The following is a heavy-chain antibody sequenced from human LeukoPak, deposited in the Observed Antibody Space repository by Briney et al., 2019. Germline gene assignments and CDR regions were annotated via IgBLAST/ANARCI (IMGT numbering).Heavy chain of an antibody. J-gene: IGHJ4*02. CDR2: IWYDGSNK. D-gene: IGHD3-22*01. CDR1: GFTFSSYG. Sequence: SGGSLRLSCAASGFTFSSYGMHWVRQAPGKGLEWVAVIWYDGSNKYYADSVKGRFTISRDNSKNTLYLQMNSLRAEDTAVYYCANQDSSGQFDYWDQGTLVTVSS. CDR3: ANQDSSGQFDY. V-gene: IGHV3-33*08.